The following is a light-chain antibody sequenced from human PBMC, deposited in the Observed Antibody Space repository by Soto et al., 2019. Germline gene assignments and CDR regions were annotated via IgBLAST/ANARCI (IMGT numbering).Light chain of an antibody. CDR1: SSDVGGYKY. CDR2: DVS. J-gene: IGLJ1*01. V-gene: IGLV2-14*01. Sequence: QSALTQPASVSGSPGQSIAISCTGTSSDVGGYKYVSWYQQYPGKAPKLMIYDVSNRPSGVPDRSSGSNSGNTASLTISGLQSEDEADYYCSSYTSYTSYVFGTGTKVTVL. CDR3: SSYTSYTSYV.